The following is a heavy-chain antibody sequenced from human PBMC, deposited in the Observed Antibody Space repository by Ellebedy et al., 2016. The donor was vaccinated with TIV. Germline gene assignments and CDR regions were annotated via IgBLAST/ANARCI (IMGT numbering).Heavy chain of an antibody. CDR1: GFTFSSYW. Sequence: GGSLRLSXAASGFTFSSYWMSWVRQAPGKGLEWVANIKQDGSEKYYVDSVKGRFTISRDNAKNSLYLQMNSLRAEDTAVYYCAGVRYTLVYYYYYYYMDVWGKGTTVTVSS. CDR2: IKQDGSEK. J-gene: IGHJ6*03. CDR3: AGVRYTLVYYYYYYYMDV. V-gene: IGHV3-7*01. D-gene: IGHD2-2*02.